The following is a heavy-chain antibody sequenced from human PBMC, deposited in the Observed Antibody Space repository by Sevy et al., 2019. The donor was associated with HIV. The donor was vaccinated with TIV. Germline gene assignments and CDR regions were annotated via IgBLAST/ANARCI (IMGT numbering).Heavy chain of an antibody. J-gene: IGHJ4*02. Sequence: SETLSLTCTVSGASISSSGYYWGWIRQPPGKGLESIASINYSGITFYNPSLKSRATISADTSNNQFSLRLSSVTAADASIYFCVCPKLTYANGWHYVDYWGQGTVVTVSS. D-gene: IGHD2-2*01. CDR2: INYSGIT. CDR3: VCPKLTYANGWHYVDY. V-gene: IGHV4-39*01. CDR1: GASISSSGYY.